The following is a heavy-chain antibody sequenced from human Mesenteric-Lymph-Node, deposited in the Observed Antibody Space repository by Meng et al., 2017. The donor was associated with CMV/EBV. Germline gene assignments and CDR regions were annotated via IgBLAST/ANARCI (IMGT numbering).Heavy chain of an antibody. CDR3: ARGSSYDILTGYFDY. V-gene: IGHV4-34*01. D-gene: IGHD3-9*01. Sequence: VQLHQWGAGLCKPPGTLSVTVAVYGGSFSGYYWNWIRQSPEKGLEWIGEINHSGSTTYNPSFTSRIIISVDTSTNQISLNMSSVTAADTAVYYCARGSSYDILTGYFDYWGQGALVTVSS. J-gene: IGHJ4*02. CDR2: INHSGST. CDR1: GGSFSGYY.